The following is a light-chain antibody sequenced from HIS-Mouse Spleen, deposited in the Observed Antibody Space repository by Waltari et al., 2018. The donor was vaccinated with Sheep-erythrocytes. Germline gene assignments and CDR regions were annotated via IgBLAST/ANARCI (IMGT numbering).Light chain of an antibody. V-gene: IGKV1-12*01. CDR2: AAS. CDR1: QGISSW. CDR3: QQANSFPYN. J-gene: IGKJ4*01. Sequence: DIQMTHSPSSVSASVGDRVTITCRASQGISSWLAWSQQKPGKAPKLLIYAASSLASGVPSRFSGRGSGSDFPLNISSLQREDFAAYYCQQANSFPYNIGGGTEVE.